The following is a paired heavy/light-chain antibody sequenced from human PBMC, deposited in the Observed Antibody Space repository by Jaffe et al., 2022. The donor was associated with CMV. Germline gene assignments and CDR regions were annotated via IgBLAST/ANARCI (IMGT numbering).Light chain of an antibody. V-gene: IGLV4-60*03. CDR1: SGHSTYI. J-gene: IGLJ2*01. CDR2: LEGSGSY. Sequence: QPVLTQSSSASASLGSSVKLTCTLSSGHSTYIIAWHQQQPGKAPRYLMNLEGSGSYNKGSGVPDRFSGSSSGADRYLTISNLQSEDEADYYCETWGSNTHVFGGGTKLTVL. CDR3: ETWGSNTHV.
Heavy chain of an antibody. J-gene: IGHJ6*03. V-gene: IGHV4-39*01. CDR2: IYYSGST. CDR3: ARRAREAAAGITRYYYMDV. CDR1: GGSISSSSYY. D-gene: IGHD6-13*01. Sequence: QLQLQESGPGLVKPSETLSLTCTVSGGSISSSSYYWGWIRQSPGKGLEWIGSIYYSGSTYYNPSLKSRVTISVDTSKNQFSLKLSSVTAADTAVYYCARRAREAAAGITRYYYMDVWGKGTTVTVSS.